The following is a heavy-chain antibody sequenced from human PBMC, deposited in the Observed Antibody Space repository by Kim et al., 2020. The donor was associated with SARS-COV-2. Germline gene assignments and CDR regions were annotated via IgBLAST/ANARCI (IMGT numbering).Heavy chain of an antibody. CDR1: GFTFSSYE. CDR2: ISSSGSTI. Sequence: GGSLRLSCAASGFTFSSYEMNWVRQAPGKGLEWVSYISSSGSTIYYADSVKGRFTISRDNAKNSLYLQMNSLRAEDTAVYYCARALNCGGDCYSALDYWGQGTLVTVSS. J-gene: IGHJ4*02. D-gene: IGHD2-21*02. V-gene: IGHV3-48*03. CDR3: ARALNCGGDCYSALDY.